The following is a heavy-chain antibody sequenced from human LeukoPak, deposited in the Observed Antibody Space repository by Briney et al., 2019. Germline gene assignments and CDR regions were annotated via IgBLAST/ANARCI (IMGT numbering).Heavy chain of an antibody. CDR3: AKAMDCSSTSSPQGNHFDY. CDR2: ISGSGGST. D-gene: IGHD2-2*01. CDR1: GFTFSSYA. Sequence: GGSLRLSCAASGFTFSSYAMSWVRQAPGKGLEWVSAISGSGGSTYYADSVKGRFTISRDNSKNTLYLQMNSLRAEDTDVYYCAKAMDCSSTSSPQGNHFDYWGQGTLVTVSS. V-gene: IGHV3-23*01. J-gene: IGHJ4*02.